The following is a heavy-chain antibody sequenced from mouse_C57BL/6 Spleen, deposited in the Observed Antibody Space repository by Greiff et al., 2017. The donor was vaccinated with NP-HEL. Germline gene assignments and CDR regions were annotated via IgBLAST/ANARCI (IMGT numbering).Heavy chain of an antibody. V-gene: IGHV5-17*01. CDR2: ISSGSSTI. Sequence: EVKLVESGGGLVKPGGSLKLSCAASGFTFSDYGMHWVRQAPEKGLEWVAYISSGSSTIYYADTVKGRFTISRDNAKNTLFLQMTSLRSEDTAMYYCARSYDGYYRDYFDYWGQGTTLTVSS. J-gene: IGHJ2*01. CDR1: GFTFSDYG. D-gene: IGHD2-3*01. CDR3: ARSYDGYYRDYFDY.